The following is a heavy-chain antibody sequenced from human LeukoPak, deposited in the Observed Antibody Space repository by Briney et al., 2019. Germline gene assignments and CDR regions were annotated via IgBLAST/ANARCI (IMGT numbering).Heavy chain of an antibody. CDR1: GYTFTYYY. CDR2: INPNGGST. CDR3: ARDGTHSSSWPRVSWFDP. D-gene: IGHD6-13*01. Sequence: ASVKVSCKASGYTFTYYYMHWVRQAPGQGLEWMGVINPNGGSTTYAQKFQGRVTMTRDTSTSTVYMELSSLRSEDTAVYYCARDGTHSSSWPRVSWFDPWGQGTLVTVSS. J-gene: IGHJ5*02. V-gene: IGHV1-46*01.